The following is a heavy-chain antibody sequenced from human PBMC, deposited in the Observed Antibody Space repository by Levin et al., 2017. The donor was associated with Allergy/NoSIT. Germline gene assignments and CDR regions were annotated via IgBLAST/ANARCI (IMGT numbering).Heavy chain of an antibody. CDR1: GGSFSGYY. CDR2: INHSGST. V-gene: IGHV4-34*01. D-gene: IGHD6-13*01. Sequence: PSETLSLTCAVYGGSFSGYYWSWIRQPPGKGLEWIGEINHSGSTNYNPSLKSRVTISVDTSKNQFSLKLSSVTAADTAVYYCARRYSSSGVNGFDPWGQGTLVTVSS. CDR3: ARRYSSSGVNGFDP. J-gene: IGHJ5*02.